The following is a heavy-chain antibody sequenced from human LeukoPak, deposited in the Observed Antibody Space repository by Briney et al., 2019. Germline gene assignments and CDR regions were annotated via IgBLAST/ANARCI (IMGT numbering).Heavy chain of an antibody. CDR2: INPNSGGT. Sequence: GASVKVSCKASGYTFTGYYMHWVRRAPGQGLEWMGRINPNSGGTNYAQKFQGRVTMTRDTSISTAYMELSRLRSDDTAVYYCASYCSSTSCYTGNYYYYGMDVWGQGTTVTVSS. J-gene: IGHJ6*02. CDR3: ASYCSSTSCYTGNYYYYGMDV. D-gene: IGHD2-2*02. CDR1: GYTFTGYY. V-gene: IGHV1-2*06.